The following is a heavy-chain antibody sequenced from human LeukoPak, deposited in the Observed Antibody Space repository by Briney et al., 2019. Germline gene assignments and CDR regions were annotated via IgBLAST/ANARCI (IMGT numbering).Heavy chain of an antibody. CDR1: GFTLSTHG. Sequence: GGSLSLSCAGEGFTLSTHGMSWVRQAPGKGLEWVSSISSRDTTTNYADSVKGRFTISRDGSKNTLYLHLNSLRAGDTAVYYCARAPPWFGDKHYGLDVWGQGTTVTVSS. CDR3: ARAPPWFGDKHYGLDV. J-gene: IGHJ6*02. CDR2: ISSRDTTT. V-gene: IGHV3-23*01. D-gene: IGHD3-10*01.